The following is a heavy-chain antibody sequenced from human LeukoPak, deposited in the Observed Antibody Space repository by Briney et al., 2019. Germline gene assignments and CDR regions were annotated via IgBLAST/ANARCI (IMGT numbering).Heavy chain of an antibody. CDR3: ATSGGTLGPTNYFAY. CDR2: INHSGST. J-gene: IGHJ4*02. CDR1: VGSFSGYY. V-gene: IGHV4-34*01. D-gene: IGHD3-16*01. Sequence: SETLSLTCAVYVGSFSGYYWSWIRQPPGKGLEWIGEINHSGSTNYNPSLKSRVTISVDTSKNQFSLKLSSVTAADTAVYYCATSGGTLGPTNYFAYWGQGTLVTVSS.